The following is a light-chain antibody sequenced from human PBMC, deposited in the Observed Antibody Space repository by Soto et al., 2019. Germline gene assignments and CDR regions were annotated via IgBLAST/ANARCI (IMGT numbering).Light chain of an antibody. CDR1: QSVSSSY. J-gene: IGKJ1*01. CDR3: QQYKRWLWT. Sequence: EIGLAPAPCTLSLSPAEGAPLSCRASQSVSSSYLAGYQQKAGQHPRLLTSGASSRATGIPARLSGSGSGTDFTLIIIRLEQEDAAVNYCQQYKRWLWTFDQG. V-gene: IGKV3-20*01. CDR2: GAS.